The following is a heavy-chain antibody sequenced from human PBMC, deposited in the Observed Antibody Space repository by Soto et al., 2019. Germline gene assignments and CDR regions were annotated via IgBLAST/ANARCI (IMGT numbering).Heavy chain of an antibody. D-gene: IGHD6-19*01. CDR1: GFTVSSNY. CDR2: IYSGGST. CDR3: ARDRRIAVAGTPLAGHYYGMDV. V-gene: IGHV3-53*01. J-gene: IGHJ6*02. Sequence: GSLRVSCAASGFTVSSNYMSWVRQAPGKGLEWVSVIYSGGSTYYADSVKGRFTISRDNSKNTLYLQMNSLRAEDTAVYYCARDRRIAVAGTPLAGHYYGMDVWGQGTTVTVSS.